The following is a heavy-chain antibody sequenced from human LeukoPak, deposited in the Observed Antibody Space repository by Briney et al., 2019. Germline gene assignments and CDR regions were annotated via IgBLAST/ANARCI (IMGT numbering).Heavy chain of an antibody. CDR3: ARNGCSSTSCYLYYYYYGMDV. CDR1: GYTFTSYG. CDR2: ISAYNGNT. Sequence: ASVKVSCKASGYTFTSYGISWVRQAPGQGLEWMGWISAYNGNTNYAQKLQGRVTMTTDTSTSTAYMELRSLRSDDTAVYYCARNGCSSTSCYLYYYYYGMDVWGQGTTVTVSS. J-gene: IGHJ6*02. V-gene: IGHV1-18*01. D-gene: IGHD2-2*01.